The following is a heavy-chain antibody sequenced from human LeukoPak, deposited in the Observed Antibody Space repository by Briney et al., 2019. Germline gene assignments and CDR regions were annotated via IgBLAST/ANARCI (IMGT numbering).Heavy chain of an antibody. Sequence: SETLSRTCTVSGGSISSYYWSWIRQPPGKGLEWIGYIYYSGSTNYHPSLKSRVTISVDTSKNQFSLKLSSVTAADTAVYYCARVSGRDGLLFDYWGQGTLVTVSS. V-gene: IGHV4-59*08. CDR3: ARVSGRDGLLFDY. CDR1: GGSISSYY. CDR2: IYYSGST. J-gene: IGHJ4*02. D-gene: IGHD5-24*01.